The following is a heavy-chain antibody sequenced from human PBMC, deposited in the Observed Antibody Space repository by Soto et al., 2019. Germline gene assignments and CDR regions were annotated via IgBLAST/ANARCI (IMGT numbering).Heavy chain of an antibody. CDR1: GFMYNSYA. V-gene: IGHV3-23*01. J-gene: IGHJ4*02. CDR2: IGGGGGIA. CDR3: AKDQGYYYDATGYFVDH. D-gene: IGHD3-22*01. Sequence: PGGSLRLSCEASGFMYNSYAMSWVRQAPGKGLEWVSAIGGGGGIAKYADSVRGRFTISRDNSKNTLYLQMNSLRAEDTAVYYCAKDQGYYYDATGYFVDHWGQGTLVTVSS.